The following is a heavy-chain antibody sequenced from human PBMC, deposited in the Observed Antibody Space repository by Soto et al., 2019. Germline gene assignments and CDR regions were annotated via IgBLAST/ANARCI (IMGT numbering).Heavy chain of an antibody. V-gene: IGHV1-69*12. D-gene: IGHD2-2*01. CDR1: GGTFSDHG. J-gene: IGHJ6*02. Sequence: QVQLVQSGAEAKKPGSAVRVSCKASGGTFSDHGISWVRQAPGQGLEWMGGIIPFYGTTEYAQKFAARVSITVDESTGTVYMELSNLRSEDTAVYFCAKIRSPPGRDCLRISCAHYYYFGMDVWGQGTTVTVSS. CDR2: IIPFYGTT. CDR3: AKIRSPPGRDCLRISCAHYYYFGMDV.